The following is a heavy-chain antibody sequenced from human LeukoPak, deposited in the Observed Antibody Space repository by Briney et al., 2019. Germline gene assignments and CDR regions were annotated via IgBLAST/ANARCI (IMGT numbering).Heavy chain of an antibody. Sequence: GESLKISCKGSGYSFASYWIGWVRQMPGKGLEWMGIIYPGDSDSRYSPSFQGQVTISADKSTSTAYLQWSSLKASDTAMYYCARRVLIDGYCSGGTCYSGIDYWGQGTLVTVSS. V-gene: IGHV5-51*01. CDR1: GYSFASYW. J-gene: IGHJ4*02. CDR2: IYPGDSDS. D-gene: IGHD2-15*01. CDR3: ARRVLIDGYCSGGTCYSGIDY.